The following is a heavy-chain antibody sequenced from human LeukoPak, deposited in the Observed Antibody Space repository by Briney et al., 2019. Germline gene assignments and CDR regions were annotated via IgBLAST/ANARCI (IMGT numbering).Heavy chain of an antibody. V-gene: IGHV3-30*18. J-gene: IGHJ5*02. CDR2: ISYDGSNK. D-gene: IGHD3-3*01. Sequence: GGSLRLSCAASGFTFSSYGMHWVRQAPGKGLEWVAVISYDGSNKYYADSVKGRFTISRDNSKNTLYLQMNSLRAEDTAVYYCAKGKLRFLEWSNWFDPWGQGTLVTVSS. CDR3: AKGKLRFLEWSNWFDP. CDR1: GFTFSSYG.